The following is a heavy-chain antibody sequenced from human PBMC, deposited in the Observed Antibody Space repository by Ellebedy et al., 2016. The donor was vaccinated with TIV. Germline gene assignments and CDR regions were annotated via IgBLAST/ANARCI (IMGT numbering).Heavy chain of an antibody. CDR1: GFTFSNAW. D-gene: IGHD1-26*01. Sequence: GESLKISCAASGFTFSNAWMSWVRQAPGKGLEWVGRIKSKTDGGTTDYAAPVKGRFTISRDDSKNTLYLQMNSLKTEDTAVYYCTTDKSYYDNWFDPWGQGTLVTVSS. V-gene: IGHV3-15*01. CDR3: TTDKSYYDNWFDP. J-gene: IGHJ5*02. CDR2: IKSKTDGGTT.